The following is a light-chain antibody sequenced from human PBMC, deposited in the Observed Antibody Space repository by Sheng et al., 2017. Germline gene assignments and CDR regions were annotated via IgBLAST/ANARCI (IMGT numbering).Light chain of an antibody. CDR2: DDS. Sequence: SYELTQPPSVSVAPGKTARISCGENNIGTRTVHWYQQKAGQAPVLVVYDDSDRPSGIPERFSGSNSGNTATLTISRVEAGDEAEYFCQVWDPSSDHPGVFGGGTKLSVL. CDR1: NIGTRT. J-gene: IGLJ3*02. V-gene: IGLV3-21*03. CDR3: QVWDPSSDHPGV.